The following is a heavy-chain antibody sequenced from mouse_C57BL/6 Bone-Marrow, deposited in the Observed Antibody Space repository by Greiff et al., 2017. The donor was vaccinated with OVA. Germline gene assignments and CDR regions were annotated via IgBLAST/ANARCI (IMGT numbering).Heavy chain of an antibody. CDR3: ARIITAVVAWYFDV. J-gene: IGHJ1*03. CDR2: ISTYYGDA. Sequence: QVKLQQSGPELVRPGVSVKISCKGSGYTFTDYAMHWVNQSYAKSLEWIGVISTYYGDASYNQKFKDKATMTVDKSSSTANMELARLTSVDSAVYYCARIITAVVAWYFDVWGTGTTVTVSS. V-gene: IGHV1-67*01. D-gene: IGHD1-1*01. CDR1: GYTFTDYA.